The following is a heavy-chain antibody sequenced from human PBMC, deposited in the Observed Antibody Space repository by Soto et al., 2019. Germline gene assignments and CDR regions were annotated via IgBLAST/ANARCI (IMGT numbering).Heavy chain of an antibody. CDR1: GYTFTSNG. D-gene: IGHD3-16*01. Sequence: ASVKVSCKASGYTFTSNGINWVRQATGQELEWMGWMNPNSGNTGYAQKFQGRVTMTRNTSISTAYMELSSLRSEDTAVYYCAVVYYDYVWGSQYYYGMDVWGQGTTVTVS. V-gene: IGHV1-8*02. J-gene: IGHJ6*02. CDR3: AVVYYDYVWGSQYYYGMDV. CDR2: MNPNSGNT.